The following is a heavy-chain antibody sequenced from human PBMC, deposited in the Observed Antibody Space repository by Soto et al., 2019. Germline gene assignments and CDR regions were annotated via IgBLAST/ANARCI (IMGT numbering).Heavy chain of an antibody. J-gene: IGHJ4*02. CDR3: ARALVVVTEYFDH. CDR1: GFTFISYW. CDR2: IKQDGSEK. D-gene: IGHD3-22*01. Sequence: GGSLRLSCVASGFTFISYWIIFCRHSPLKGLEWVANIKQDGSEKHYVDSVKSRFTISRDNAKSSLYLQMNSLRAEDTAVYYCARALVVVTEYFDHWGQGILVTVSS. V-gene: IGHV3-7*03.